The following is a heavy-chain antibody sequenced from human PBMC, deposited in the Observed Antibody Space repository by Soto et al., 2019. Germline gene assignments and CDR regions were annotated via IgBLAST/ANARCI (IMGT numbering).Heavy chain of an antibody. CDR3: ASSRIFVVVPNLEPFDP. CDR1: GYTFTSYG. D-gene: IGHD3-3*01. J-gene: IGHJ5*02. CDR2: ISAYNGNT. V-gene: IGHV1-18*01. Sequence: GASVQVSCKASGYTFTSYGISWVRQAPGQGLEWMGWISAYNGNTNYAQKLQGRVTMTTDTSTSTAYMELRSLRSDDTAVYYCASSRIFVVVPNLEPFDPWCQGTLVTVSS.